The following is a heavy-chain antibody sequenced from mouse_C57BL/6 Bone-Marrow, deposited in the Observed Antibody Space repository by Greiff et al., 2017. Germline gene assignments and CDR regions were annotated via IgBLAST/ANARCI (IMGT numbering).Heavy chain of an antibody. D-gene: IGHD3-3*01. V-gene: IGHV1-81*01. CDR2: IYPRSGNT. CDR3: ARLGGQGGGAY. J-gene: IGHJ3*01. CDR1: GYTFTSYG. Sequence: QVQLQQSGAELARPGASVKLSCKASGYTFTSYGISWVKQRTGQGLEWIGEIYPRSGNTYYNEKFKGKATLIADKSSSTDYMELRSLTSEDSAVYFCARLGGQGGGAYWGQGTLVTVSA.